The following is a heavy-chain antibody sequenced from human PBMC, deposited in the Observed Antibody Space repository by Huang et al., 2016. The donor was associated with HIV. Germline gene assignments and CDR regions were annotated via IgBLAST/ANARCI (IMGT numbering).Heavy chain of an antibody. CDR2: INPNSGGT. J-gene: IGHJ4*02. Sequence: QVQLVQSGAEVKKPGASVKVSCKASGYTFTGYYMHWVRQAPGQGLEWMGWINPNSGGTNYAQKFQGRGTMTRDTSISTAYMELSRLRSDDTAVDYCARGPYYYDSSGYYLFDYWGQGTLVTVSS. D-gene: IGHD3-22*01. CDR3: ARGPYYYDSSGYYLFDY. CDR1: GYTFTGYY. V-gene: IGHV1-2*02.